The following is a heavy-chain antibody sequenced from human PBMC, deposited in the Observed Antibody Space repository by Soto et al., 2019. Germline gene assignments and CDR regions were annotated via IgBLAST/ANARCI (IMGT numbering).Heavy chain of an antibody. CDR3: ARDTRYSYGYN. J-gene: IGHJ4*02. CDR2: INAGNGNT. CDR1: GYTFTSYA. V-gene: IGHV1-3*01. Sequence: QVQLVQSGAEVKKPGASVKVSCKASGYTFTSYAMHWVRQAPGQRLEWMGWINAGNGNTKYSQKFQGRVTITRDSSAGTVHMKLSRLRSEDTAVYYCARDTRYSYGYNWGQGTLVTVSS. D-gene: IGHD5-18*01.